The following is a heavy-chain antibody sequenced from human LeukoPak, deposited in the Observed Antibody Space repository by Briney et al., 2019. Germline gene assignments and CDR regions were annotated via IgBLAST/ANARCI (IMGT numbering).Heavy chain of an antibody. CDR2: IKQDGSEK. CDR3: AREPAVVGANHPGDY. Sequence: PGGSLRLSCAASGFTFSSYAMSWVRQAPGKGLEWVANIKQDGSEKYYVDSVKGRFTISRDNAKNSLYLQMNSLRAEDTAVYYCAREPAVVGANHPGDYWGQGTLVTVSS. D-gene: IGHD1-26*01. V-gene: IGHV3-7*01. J-gene: IGHJ4*02. CDR1: GFTFSSYA.